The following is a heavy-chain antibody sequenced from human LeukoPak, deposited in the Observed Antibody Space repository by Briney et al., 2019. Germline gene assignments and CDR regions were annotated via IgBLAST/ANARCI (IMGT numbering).Heavy chain of an antibody. J-gene: IGHJ6*03. CDR2: IIPIFGTA. V-gene: IGHV1-69*05. Sequence: GSSVKVSCKASGGTFNSYAISWVRQAPGQGLEWMGGIIPIFGTANYAQKFQGRVTITTDESTSTAYMELSSLRSEDTAVYYCARGSDDFWSGYPGYYYYYMDVWGKGTTVTVSS. CDR1: GGTFNSYA. CDR3: ARGSDDFWSGYPGYYYYYMDV. D-gene: IGHD3-3*01.